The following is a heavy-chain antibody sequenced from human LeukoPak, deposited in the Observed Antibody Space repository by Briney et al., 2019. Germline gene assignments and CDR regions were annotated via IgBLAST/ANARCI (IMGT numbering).Heavy chain of an antibody. D-gene: IGHD6-13*01. CDR1: GGSINSHY. CDR2: IYYTGSA. Sequence: SETLSPTCTVSGGSINSHYGNWVRQPQGKGLEWIGYIYYTGSATYNPSLSSRVTISVDTSNNQFSLKLTSVTAVDTAVYYCARGRLSGSSHFDSWGQGTLVTVSS. V-gene: IGHV4-59*11. CDR3: ARGRLSGSSHFDS. J-gene: IGHJ4*02.